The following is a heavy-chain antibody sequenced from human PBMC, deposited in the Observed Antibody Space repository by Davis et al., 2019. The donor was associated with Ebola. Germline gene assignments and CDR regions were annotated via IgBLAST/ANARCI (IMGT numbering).Heavy chain of an antibody. Sequence: AASVKVSCKASGYTFTSYGISWVRQVPGQGLEWMGWISAYNGNTDYAQRLQGRVTMTTDTYTTTAYMELRSLNTDDTAVYYCAQDPCRTRICYYGMDVWGRGTTVTVSS. V-gene: IGHV1-18*01. J-gene: IGHJ6*04. CDR2: ISAYNGNT. D-gene: IGHD1-7*01. CDR1: GYTFTSYG. CDR3: AQDPCRTRICYYGMDV.